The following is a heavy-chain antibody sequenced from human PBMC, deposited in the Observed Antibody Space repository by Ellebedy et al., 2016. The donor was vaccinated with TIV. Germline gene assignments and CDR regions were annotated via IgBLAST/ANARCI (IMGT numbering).Heavy chain of an antibody. J-gene: IGHJ6*02. V-gene: IGHV3-30*03. CDR1: GFTFSSYG. Sequence: PGGSLRLSCAASGFTFSSYGMHWARQAPGKGLEWVAVISYDGSNKYYADSVKGRFTISRDNSKNTLYLQMNSLRAEDTAVYYCARDEVYSSSWYAYYYYGMDVWGQGTTVTVSS. CDR3: ARDEVYSSSWYAYYYYGMDV. D-gene: IGHD6-13*01. CDR2: ISYDGSNK.